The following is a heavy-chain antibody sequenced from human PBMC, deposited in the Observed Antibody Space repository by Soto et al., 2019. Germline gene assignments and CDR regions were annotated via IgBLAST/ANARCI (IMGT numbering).Heavy chain of an antibody. D-gene: IGHD2-15*01. CDR1: GFTFSSYA. Sequence: GGSLRLSCAASGFTFSSYAMSWVRQAPGKGLEWVSAISGSGGSTYYADSVKGRFTISRDNSKNTLYLQMNSLRAEDTAVYYCAKDRVVVAATEVQNYYYYMDVWGKGTTVTVSS. V-gene: IGHV3-23*01. J-gene: IGHJ6*03. CDR3: AKDRVVVAATEVQNYYYYMDV. CDR2: ISGSGGST.